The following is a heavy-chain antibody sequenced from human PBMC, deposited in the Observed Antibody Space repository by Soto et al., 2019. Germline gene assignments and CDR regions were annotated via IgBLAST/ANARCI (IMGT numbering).Heavy chain of an antibody. CDR1: GYTFTGYY. Sequence: GASVKVSCKASGYTFTGYYMHWVRQAPGQGLEWMGWINPNSGGTNYAQKFQGWVTMTRDTSISTAYMELSRLRSDDTAVYYCARDLPDNGPTTPWVIVEVPPAMGSYGMAVGGQGTTVPFSS. J-gene: IGHJ6*02. CDR2: INPNSGGT. D-gene: IGHD2-2*01. CDR3: ARDLPDNGPTTPWVIVEVPPAMGSYGMAV. V-gene: IGHV1-2*04.